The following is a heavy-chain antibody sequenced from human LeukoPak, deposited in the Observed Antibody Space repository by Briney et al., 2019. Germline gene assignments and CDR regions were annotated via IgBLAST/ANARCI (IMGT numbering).Heavy chain of an antibody. CDR2: ISGSGVST. D-gene: IGHD1-26*01. J-gene: IGHJ4*02. CDR1: GFTFSSYG. V-gene: IGHV3-23*01. Sequence: PGGSLRLSCAASGFTFSSYGMSWVRQAPGKGLEWVSGISGSGVSTYYADSVKGRFTISRDNSKNTLYLQMNSLRAEDTAVYYCAKAGSIRFDYWGQGALVTVST. CDR3: AKAGSIRFDY.